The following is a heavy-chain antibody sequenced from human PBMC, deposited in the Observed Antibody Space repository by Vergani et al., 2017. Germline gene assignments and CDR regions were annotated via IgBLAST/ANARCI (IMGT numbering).Heavy chain of an antibody. V-gene: IGHV2-5*01. CDR1: GFSLDTGGVG. Sequence: QITLKESGPTLIKPTQNLTLTCTFSGFSLDTGGVGVGWIRQPPGKGLEWVALIYWNDDKRYSSSLKPRLILTKDTSKNQVVLTLTNVVPADTATYYCARLSNHCGDCVGDSRFDPWCQGTMVTVSS. J-gene: IGHJ5*02. CDR2: IYWNDDK. D-gene: IGHD4-17*01. CDR3: ARLSNHCGDCVGDSRFDP.